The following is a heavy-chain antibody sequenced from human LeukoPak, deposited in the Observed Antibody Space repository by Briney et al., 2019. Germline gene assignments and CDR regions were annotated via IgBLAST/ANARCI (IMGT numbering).Heavy chain of an antibody. V-gene: IGHV3-53*01. CDR3: ARGKYYDSSGYYYALDY. D-gene: IGHD3-22*01. CDR1: GFTVSSNY. J-gene: IGHJ4*02. Sequence: GGSLRLSCAASGFTVSSNYMSWVRQAPGKGLEWVSVIYSGGSTYYADSVKGRFTISRDNSKNTLYLQMNSLRAEDTAVYYCARGKYYDSSGYYYALDYWGQGTLVTVSS. CDR2: IYSGGST.